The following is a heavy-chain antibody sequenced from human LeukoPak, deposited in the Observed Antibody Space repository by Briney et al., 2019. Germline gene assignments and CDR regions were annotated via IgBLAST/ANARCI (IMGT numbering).Heavy chain of an antibody. Sequence: ASVKVSCKASGYTFTSYYMHWVRQAPGQGLEWMGIINPSGGSTSYAQKFQGRVTMTRDTSTSTVYMELSSLRSEDTAVYYCARDRDLTMVRGVKDYWGQGTLVTVSS. CDR1: GYTFTSYY. CDR3: ARDRDLTMVRGVKDY. J-gene: IGHJ4*02. D-gene: IGHD3-10*01. CDR2: INPSGGST. V-gene: IGHV1-46*01.